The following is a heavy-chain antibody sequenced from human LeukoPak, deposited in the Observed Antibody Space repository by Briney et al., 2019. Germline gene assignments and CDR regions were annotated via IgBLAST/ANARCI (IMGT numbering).Heavy chain of an antibody. CDR3: ARGNDFWSGYYTPSNYYGMDV. Sequence: ASVKVSFKASGYTFTGYYMHWVRQAPGQGLEWMGWINPNSGGTNYAQKFQGWVTMTRDTSISTAYMELSRLRSDDTALYYCARGNDFWSGYYTPSNYYGMDVWGQGTTVTVSS. CDR2: INPNSGGT. J-gene: IGHJ6*02. CDR1: GYTFTGYY. D-gene: IGHD3-3*01. V-gene: IGHV1-2*04.